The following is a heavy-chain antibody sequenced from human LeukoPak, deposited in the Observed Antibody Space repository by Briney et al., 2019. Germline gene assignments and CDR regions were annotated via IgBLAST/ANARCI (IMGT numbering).Heavy chain of an antibody. V-gene: IGHV1-69*13. CDR2: IIPIFGTA. CDR1: RRTFSSYA. CDR3: ARALAARPLWYFDL. Sequence: ASVKVSCKASRRTFSSYAISWVRQAPGQGLEWMGGIIPIFGTANYAQKFQGRVTNTADESTSTAYMELSSLRSEDTAVYYCARALAARPLWYFDLWGRGTLVTVSS. J-gene: IGHJ2*01. D-gene: IGHD6-6*01.